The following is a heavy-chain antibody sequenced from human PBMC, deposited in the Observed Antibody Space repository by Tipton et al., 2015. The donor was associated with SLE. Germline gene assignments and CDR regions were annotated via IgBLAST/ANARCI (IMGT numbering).Heavy chain of an antibody. J-gene: IGHJ6*03. CDR2: FDPEDGET. V-gene: IGHV1-24*01. CDR3: ATGGSGSIGDYSYYYYMDV. CDR1: GYTLNELS. D-gene: IGHD1-26*01. Sequence: QLVQSGPEVKKPEASVKVSCKVSGYTLNELSMHWVRQTPGKGLEWMGGFDPEDGETIYAQKCQGRVTMTEDTATDTAYMELSSLRSEDTAVYYCATGGSGSIGDYSYYYYMDVWGKGSTVTVSS.